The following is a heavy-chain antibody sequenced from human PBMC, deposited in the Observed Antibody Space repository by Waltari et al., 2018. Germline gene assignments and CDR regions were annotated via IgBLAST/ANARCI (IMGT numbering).Heavy chain of an antibody. J-gene: IGHJ4*02. Sequence: QLVESGGGLVQPGGSLKLSCAASGFTFSNYWLHWVRQAPGKGLLSVAHINTDGSITNYADSVKGRFTISRENAKNTLFLQMSSLRAEDTALYYCVLYSSEVLGYCWGRGTLVTVSS. CDR3: VLYSSEVLGYC. CDR2: INTDGSIT. D-gene: IGHD6-25*01. V-gene: IGHV3-74*01. CDR1: GFTFSNYW.